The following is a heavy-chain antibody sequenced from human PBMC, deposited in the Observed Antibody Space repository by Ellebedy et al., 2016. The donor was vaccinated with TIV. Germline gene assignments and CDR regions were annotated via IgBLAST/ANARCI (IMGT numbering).Heavy chain of an antibody. D-gene: IGHD3-9*01. V-gene: IGHV4-39*07. CDR1: GGSISSSSYY. CDR3: ARDQVLRYFDWDY. J-gene: IGHJ4*02. CDR2: IYYSGST. Sequence: SETLSLTXTVSGGSISSSSYYWGWIRQPPGKGLEWIGSIYYSGSTYYNPSLKSRVTISVDTSKNQFSLKLSSVTAADTAVYYCARDQVLRYFDWDYWGQGTLVTVSS.